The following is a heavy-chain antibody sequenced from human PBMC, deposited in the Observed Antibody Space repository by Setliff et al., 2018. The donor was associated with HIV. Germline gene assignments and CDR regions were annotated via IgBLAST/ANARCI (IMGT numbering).Heavy chain of an antibody. CDR2: INSDGSTT. Sequence: GGSLRLSCAASGFTLISHWMHWVRQVPGKGLVWVSRINSDGSTTSYADSVKGRFTISRDNAKNTLYVQMNSLRAEDTAVYYCAREMAATAHPDDPYFQHWGQGTLVTVSS. CDR1: GFTLISHW. J-gene: IGHJ1*01. CDR3: AREMAATAHPDDPYFQH. D-gene: IGHD6-13*01. V-gene: IGHV3-74*01.